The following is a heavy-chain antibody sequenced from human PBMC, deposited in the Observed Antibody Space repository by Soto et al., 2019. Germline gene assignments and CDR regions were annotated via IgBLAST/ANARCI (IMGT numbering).Heavy chain of an antibody. CDR3: ARGGTYCSSTSCYGANWFDP. Sequence: GASVKVSCKASGGTFSSYAISWVRQAPGQGLEWMGGIIPIFGTANYAQKFQGRVTITADESTSTAYMELSSLRSGDTAVYYCARGGTYCSSTSCYGANWFDPWGQGTLVTASS. V-gene: IGHV1-69*13. CDR1: GGTFSSYA. CDR2: IIPIFGTA. J-gene: IGHJ5*02. D-gene: IGHD2-2*01.